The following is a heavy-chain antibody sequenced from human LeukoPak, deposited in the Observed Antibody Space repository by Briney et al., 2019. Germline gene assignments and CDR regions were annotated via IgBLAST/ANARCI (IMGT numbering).Heavy chain of an antibody. CDR1: GGSISSGGYY. CDR3: ARVLDYYGSGTYSFDY. J-gene: IGHJ4*02. D-gene: IGHD3-10*01. Sequence: SQTLSLTCTVSGGSISSGGYYWSWIRQPPGKGLEWIGYIYYSGSTYYNPSLKSRVTISVDTSKNQFSLKLSSVTAADTAVYYCARVLDYYGSGTYSFDYWGQGTLVTVSS. V-gene: IGHV4-30-4*08. CDR2: IYYSGST.